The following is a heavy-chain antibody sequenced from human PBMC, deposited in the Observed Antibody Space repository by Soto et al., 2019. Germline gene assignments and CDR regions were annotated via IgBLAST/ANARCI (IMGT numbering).Heavy chain of an antibody. CDR3: ARLTIGYAFDI. D-gene: IGHD3-10*01. CDR1: GGTFSSYT. CDR2: IIPILGIA. J-gene: IGHJ3*02. Sequence: QVQLVQSGAEVKKPGSSVKVSCKASGGTFSSYTISWVRQAPGQGLEWMGRIIPILGIANYAQNFQGRVTITADKSTSTAYMELSSLRSEDTAVYYCARLTIGYAFDIWGQGTMVTVSS. V-gene: IGHV1-69*02.